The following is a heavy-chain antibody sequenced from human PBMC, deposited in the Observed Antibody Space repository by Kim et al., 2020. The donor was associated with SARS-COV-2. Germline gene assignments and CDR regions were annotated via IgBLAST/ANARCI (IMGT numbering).Heavy chain of an antibody. Sequence: SETLSLTCTVSGDSLSSDYWSWNRQPAGKGLEWIGRIYTSGRTNYNPSLQSRVTMSVDMPKNQFSLKLSSVTAADTAVYYCLSSLGHWCQGTLVTASS. V-gene: IGHV4-4*07. CDR3: LSSLGH. CDR2: IYTSGRT. D-gene: IGHD3-16*02. CDR1: GDSLSSDY. J-gene: IGHJ4*02.